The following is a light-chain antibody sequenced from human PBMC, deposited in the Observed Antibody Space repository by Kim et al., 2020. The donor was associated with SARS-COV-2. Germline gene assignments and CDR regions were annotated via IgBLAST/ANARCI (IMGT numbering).Light chain of an antibody. CDR1: QSINID. J-gene: IGKJ4*01. V-gene: IGKV3-11*01. Sequence: PGERATLACRASQSINIDVAWYQQRPGRAPRLLIYDASKRVSGVPARFSGSGSGIDFALTINGLEPDDFAVYYCQQPATLPPALTFGGGTK. CDR2: DAS. CDR3: QQPATLPPALT.